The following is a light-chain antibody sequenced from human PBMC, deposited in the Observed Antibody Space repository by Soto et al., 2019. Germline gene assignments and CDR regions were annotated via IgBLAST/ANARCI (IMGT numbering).Light chain of an antibody. CDR1: QSVHSR. Sequence: EIVMTQSPAALSVSPGDAATLSCRASQSVHSRLAWYQQKPGQAPRLLIYGASTRATGTPPRFRGSGSGTEFTLTISSLQSEDFAVYYCQQYDDWPKWKCGPGTKVDIK. CDR2: GAS. CDR3: QQYDDWPKWK. J-gene: IGKJ1*01. V-gene: IGKV3-15*01.